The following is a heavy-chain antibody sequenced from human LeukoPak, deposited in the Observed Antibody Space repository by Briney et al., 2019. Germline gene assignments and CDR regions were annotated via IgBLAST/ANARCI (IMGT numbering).Heavy chain of an antibody. Sequence: ASVKVSCTVSGYTLTELSMHWVRQAPGQGLEWMGWISAYNGNTNYAQKLQGRVTMTTDTSTSTAYMELRSLRSDDTAVYYCARDRYYYDSSGYFFDYWGQGTLVTVSS. V-gene: IGHV1-18*01. CDR2: ISAYNGNT. D-gene: IGHD3-22*01. J-gene: IGHJ4*02. CDR3: ARDRYYYDSSGYFFDY. CDR1: GYTLTELS.